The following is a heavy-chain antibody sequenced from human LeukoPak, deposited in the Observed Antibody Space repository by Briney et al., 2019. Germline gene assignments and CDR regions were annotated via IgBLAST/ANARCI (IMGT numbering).Heavy chain of an antibody. CDR2: IYYSGST. Sequence: SETLSLTCTVSGGSISSGSYYWGWIRQPPGKGLEWIGSIYYSGSTYYNPSLKSRVTISVDTSKNQFSLKLSSVNAADTAVYYCASGTYYYYMDVWGKGTTVTISS. CDR1: GGSISSGSYY. J-gene: IGHJ6*03. V-gene: IGHV4-39*01. CDR3: ASGTYYYYMDV.